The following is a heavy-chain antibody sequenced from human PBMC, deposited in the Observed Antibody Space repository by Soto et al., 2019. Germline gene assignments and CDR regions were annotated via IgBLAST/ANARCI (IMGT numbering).Heavy chain of an antibody. CDR2: IYYSGST. D-gene: IGHD2-2*01. CDR3: ARDHLPYQMLSWFDP. CDR1: GGSISSYY. Sequence: QVQLQESGPGLVKPSETLSLTCTVSGGSISSYYWSWIRQPPGKGPEWIGYIYYSGSTKYNPSLKSRVTISIDTSKNQFSLKLSSVTAADTAVYYCARDHLPYQMLSWFDPWGQGTPVTVSS. J-gene: IGHJ5*02. V-gene: IGHV4-59*01.